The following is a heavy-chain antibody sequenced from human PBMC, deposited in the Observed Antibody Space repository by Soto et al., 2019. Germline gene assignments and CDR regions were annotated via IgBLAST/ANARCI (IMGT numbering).Heavy chain of an antibody. D-gene: IGHD3-9*01. Sequence: EVQLVESGGGLVQPGGSLRLSCAASGFTFSSYSMNWVRQAPGKGLEWVSYISSSSSTIYYADSVKGRFTITRDNAKNSLYLHMDSLRAEDAAVYYCARDEYFDWLLSYHYYYYMDVWGKGTTVTVSS. CDR1: GFTFSSYS. CDR2: ISSSSSTI. J-gene: IGHJ6*03. CDR3: ARDEYFDWLLSYHYYYYMDV. V-gene: IGHV3-48*01.